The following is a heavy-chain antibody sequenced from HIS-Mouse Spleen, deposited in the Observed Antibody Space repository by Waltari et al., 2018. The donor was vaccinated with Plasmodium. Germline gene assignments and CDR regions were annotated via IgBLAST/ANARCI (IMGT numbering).Heavy chain of an antibody. CDR3: ASSWYWYFDL. V-gene: IGHV3-7*01. CDR2: ISENGSEK. J-gene: IGHJ2*01. CDR1: GFTFSSYW. Sequence: EVQLVESGGGLVQPGGSLRLSCAASGFTFSSYWMSWVRQAPGKGLEGLANISENGSEKYYVDSVKGRFTISIDNAKNSLYLQMNSLRAEDTAVYYCASSWYWYFDLWGRGTLVTVSS. D-gene: IGHD6-13*01.